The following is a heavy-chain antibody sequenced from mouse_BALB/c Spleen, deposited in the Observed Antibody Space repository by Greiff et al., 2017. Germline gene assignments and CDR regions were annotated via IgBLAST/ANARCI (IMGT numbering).Heavy chain of an antibody. CDR3: ARDGGYAMDY. CDR1: GFTFTAYY. CDR2: IRNKANGYTT. Sequence: DVMLVESGGGLVQPGGSLRLSCATSGFTFTAYYMSWVRQPPGKALDWLGFIRNKANGYTTEYSASVKGRFTISRDNSQSILYLQMNTLRAEDSATYYCARDGGYAMDYWGQGTSVTVSS. V-gene: IGHV7-3*02. J-gene: IGHJ4*01.